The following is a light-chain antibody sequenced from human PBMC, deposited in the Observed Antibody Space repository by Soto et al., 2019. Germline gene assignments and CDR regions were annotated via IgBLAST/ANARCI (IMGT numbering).Light chain of an antibody. J-gene: IGKJ5*01. Sequence: DIQMTQSPSSLSASVGDTVTITCRASQGISTLLAWYQQKPGKAPKSLIYFASSLQSGVPSRFAGSGSGIDFTRTISSLQPEDFSTYDCHQFHSYPITFGQGTRLDIK. CDR3: HQFHSYPIT. CDR1: QGISTL. CDR2: FAS. V-gene: IGKV1D-16*01.